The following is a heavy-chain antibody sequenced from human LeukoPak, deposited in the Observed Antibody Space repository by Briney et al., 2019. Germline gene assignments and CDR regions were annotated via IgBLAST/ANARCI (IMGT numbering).Heavy chain of an antibody. CDR1: GGSISSYY. Sequence: KTSETLSLTCTVSGGSISSYYWSWIRQPPGKGLEWIGYIYYSGSTNYNPSLKSRVTMSVDTSKNQFSLKLSSVTAADTAVYYCARVAHHYGDYSYAFDIWGQGTMVTVSS. CDR3: ARVAHHYGDYSYAFDI. V-gene: IGHV4-59*12. D-gene: IGHD4-17*01. CDR2: IYYSGST. J-gene: IGHJ3*02.